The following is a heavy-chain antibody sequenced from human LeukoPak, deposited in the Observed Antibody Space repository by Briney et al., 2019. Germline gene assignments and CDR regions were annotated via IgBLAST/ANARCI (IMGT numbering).Heavy chain of an antibody. J-gene: IGHJ4*02. CDR2: INSDGSST. D-gene: IGHD1-1*01. V-gene: IGHV3-74*01. CDR3: ARDRGGVQTLDY. Sequence: GGSLRLSCAASGFTFSSYWMHWVRQAPRKGLVWVSRINSDGSSTSYADSVKGRFTISRDNAKNTLYLQMNSLRAEDTAVYYCARDRGGVQTLDYWGQGTLVTVSS. CDR1: GFTFSSYW.